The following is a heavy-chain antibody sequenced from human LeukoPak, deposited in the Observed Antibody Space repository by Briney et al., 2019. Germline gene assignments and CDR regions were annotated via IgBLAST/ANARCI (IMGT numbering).Heavy chain of an antibody. CDR2: VRQDGGEQ. CDR1: GFSFTTYW. V-gene: IGHV3-7*04. Sequence: GGSLRLSCTASGFSFTTYWLSWVRQAPGKGLEWVANVRQDGGEQQYADSLRGRFTISRDNAKNSVYLQMNSLRAEDTAVYFCARDRVGGFFDYWGRGTQVTV. CDR3: ARDRVGGFFDY. D-gene: IGHD6-25*01. J-gene: IGHJ4*02.